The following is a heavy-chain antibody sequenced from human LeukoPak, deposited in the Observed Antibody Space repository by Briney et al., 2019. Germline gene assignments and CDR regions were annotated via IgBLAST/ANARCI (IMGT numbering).Heavy chain of an antibody. CDR3: ARGRIMIVVVPRPYFDY. V-gene: IGHV4-34*01. Sequence: SETLSLTCAVYGGSFSGYYWSWIRQPPGKGLEWIGEINHSGSTNYNPSLKGRVTISVDTSKNQFSLKLSSVTAADTAVYYCARGRIMIVVVPRPYFDYWGQGTLVTVFS. J-gene: IGHJ4*02. CDR1: GGSFSGYY. CDR2: INHSGST. D-gene: IGHD3-22*01.